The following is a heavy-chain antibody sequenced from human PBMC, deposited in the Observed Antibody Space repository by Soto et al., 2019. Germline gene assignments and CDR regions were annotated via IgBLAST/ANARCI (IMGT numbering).Heavy chain of an antibody. J-gene: IGHJ4*02. D-gene: IGHD3-3*01. Sequence: PGGSLRLSCAASGFTFSSYGMHWVLQAPCKGLEWVAVIWYDGSNKYYADSVKGRFTISRDDSKNTLYLQMNSLRAEDTAVYYCARGMYYDFWSGYYMAPLDFWGQGTLVTVSS. CDR3: ARGMYYDFWSGYYMAPLDF. V-gene: IGHV3-33*01. CDR2: IWYDGSNK. CDR1: GFTFSSYG.